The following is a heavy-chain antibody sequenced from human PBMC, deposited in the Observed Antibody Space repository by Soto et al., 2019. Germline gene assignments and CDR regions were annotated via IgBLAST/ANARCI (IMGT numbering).Heavy chain of an antibody. CDR2: ISYDGSNK. D-gene: IGHD1-26*01. Sequence: QVQLVESGGGVVQPGRSLRLSCAASGFTFSSYAMHWVRQAPGKGLEWVAVISYDGSNKYYADSVKGRFTISRDNSKNTLYLQMNSLRAEDTAVSYCARDRRSSGSYLDYWGQGTLVTVSS. CDR3: ARDRRSSGSYLDY. J-gene: IGHJ4*02. CDR1: GFTFSSYA. V-gene: IGHV3-30-3*01.